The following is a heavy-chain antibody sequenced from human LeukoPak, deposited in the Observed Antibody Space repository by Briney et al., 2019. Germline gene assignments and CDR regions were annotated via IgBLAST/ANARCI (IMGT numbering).Heavy chain of an antibody. Sequence: SETLSLTCTVSGGSISSSSYYWDWIRQPPGKGLEWIGSIYYSGSTYNNPSLKSRVTISVDTSKNQFSLKLSSVTAADTAVYYCAKDQYRDYFRGADYWGQGTLVTVSS. CDR3: AKDQYRDYFRGADY. V-gene: IGHV4-39*07. CDR1: GGSISSSSYY. CDR2: IYYSGST. D-gene: IGHD2/OR15-2a*01. J-gene: IGHJ4*02.